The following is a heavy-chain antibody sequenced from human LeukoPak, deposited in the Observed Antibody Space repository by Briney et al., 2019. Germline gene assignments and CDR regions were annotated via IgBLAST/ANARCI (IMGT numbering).Heavy chain of an antibody. V-gene: IGHV3-21*01. Sequence: GGSLRLSCAASGFTFSSYSMNWVRQAPGKGLEWVSSISSSSSYIYYADSVKGRFTISRDNAKNSLYLQMNSLRAEDTAVYYCARDAYSSSWYLVPGLNYWGQGTLVTVSS. J-gene: IGHJ4*02. CDR3: ARDAYSSSWYLVPGLNY. CDR1: GFTFSSYS. D-gene: IGHD6-13*01. CDR2: ISSSSSYI.